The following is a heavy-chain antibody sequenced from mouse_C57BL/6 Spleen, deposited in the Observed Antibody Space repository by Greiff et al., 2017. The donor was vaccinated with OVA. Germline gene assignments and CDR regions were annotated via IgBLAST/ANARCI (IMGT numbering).Heavy chain of an antibody. CDR2: IYPGDGDT. Sequence: VNVVESGPELVKPGASVKISCKASGYAFSSSWMNWVKQRPGKGLEWIGRIYPGDGDTNYNGKFKGKATLTADKSSSTAYMQLSSLTSEDSAVYFCARGRQLTLYFDYWGQGTTLTVSS. J-gene: IGHJ2*01. V-gene: IGHV1-82*01. D-gene: IGHD3-2*02. CDR1: GYAFSSSW. CDR3: ARGRQLTLYFDY.